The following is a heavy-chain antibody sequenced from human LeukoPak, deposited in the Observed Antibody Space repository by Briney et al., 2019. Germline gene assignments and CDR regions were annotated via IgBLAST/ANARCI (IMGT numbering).Heavy chain of an antibody. CDR3: ARDHDMAGTTFVDY. J-gene: IGHJ4*02. V-gene: IGHV3-30*01. D-gene: IGHD1-7*01. CDR1: GFTFSSYA. CDR2: ISYDGSNK. Sequence: GGSLRLSCAASGFTFSSYAMHWVRQAPGKGLEWVAVISYDGSNKYYADSVKGRFTICRDNSKNTLYLQMNSLRGEDTAVYYCARDHDMAGTTFVDYWGQGTLVTVCS.